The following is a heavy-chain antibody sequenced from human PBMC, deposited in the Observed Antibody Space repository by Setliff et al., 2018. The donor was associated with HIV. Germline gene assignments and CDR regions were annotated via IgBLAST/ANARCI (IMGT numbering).Heavy chain of an antibody. D-gene: IGHD6-13*01. CDR3: ARHRDPPGSRWIYYYYYMDL. CDR2: MHYSGST. CDR1: GGSISSSSYY. J-gene: IGHJ6*03. Sequence: SETLSLTCTVSGGSISSSSYYWGWIRQPPGKGLEYIGSMHYSGSTSYNPSLSSRLTISVDTSKNQVSLRLSSVTAADTGVYYCARHRDPPGSRWIYYYYYMDLWGEGTTVTVSS. V-gene: IGHV4-39*01.